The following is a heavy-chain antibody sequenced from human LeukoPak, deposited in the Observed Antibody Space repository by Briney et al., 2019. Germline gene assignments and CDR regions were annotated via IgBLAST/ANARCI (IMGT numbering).Heavy chain of an antibody. CDR2: INSDGSST. V-gene: IGHV3-74*01. J-gene: IGHJ4*02. Sequence: GGSLRLSCAASGFTFSSYWMHWVRQAPGKGLVWVSRINSDGSSTSYADSVKGRFTISRDNAKNTLHLQMNSLRAEDTAVYYCARSYYYDSSGYVYYWGQGTLVTVSS. D-gene: IGHD3-22*01. CDR1: GFTFSSYW. CDR3: ARSYYYDSSGYVYY.